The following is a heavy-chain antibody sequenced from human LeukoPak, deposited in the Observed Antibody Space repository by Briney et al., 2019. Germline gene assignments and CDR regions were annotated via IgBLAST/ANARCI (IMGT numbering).Heavy chain of an antibody. J-gene: IGHJ4*02. V-gene: IGHV3-30*03. D-gene: IGHD5-12*01. CDR2: ISYDGSNK. Sequence: GGSLRLSCAASGLTFSSYAMHWVRQAPGKGLEWVAVISYDGSNKDYADSVKGRFTISRDNSKNTLYLQMSSLRPEDTAVYYCVMAISGYDPQRFDYWGQGTLVTVSS. CDR3: VMAISGYDPQRFDY. CDR1: GLTFSSYA.